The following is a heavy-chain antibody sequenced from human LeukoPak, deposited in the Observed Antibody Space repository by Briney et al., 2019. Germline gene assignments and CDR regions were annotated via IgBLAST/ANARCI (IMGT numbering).Heavy chain of an antibody. CDR1: GFTFSSYW. V-gene: IGHV3-7*01. CDR2: IKQDGSEK. CDR3: ARDTYDSSSYYAHLDY. J-gene: IGHJ4*02. D-gene: IGHD3-22*01. Sequence: GGSLRLSCTASGFTFSSYWMSWVRQAPGKGLEWVANIKQDGSEKYYVDSVKGRFTISGDNAKNSLYLQMSSLRAEDTAVYYCARDTYDSSSYYAHLDYWGQGTLVTVSS.